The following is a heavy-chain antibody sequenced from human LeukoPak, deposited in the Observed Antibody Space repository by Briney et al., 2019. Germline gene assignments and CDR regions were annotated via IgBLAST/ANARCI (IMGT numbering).Heavy chain of an antibody. CDR3: XXXXXXXVAEYYYYGMDV. D-gene: IGHD6-19*01. CDR1: GFTFSSYA. CDR2: ISGSGGST. V-gene: IGHV3-23*01. Sequence: PGRSLRLACAASGFTFSSYAMSWVRQAPGNGLEWVSAISGSGGSTYYADSVKGRFTISRDNSKNTLYLQMNCLKAEDTAVYYCXXXXXXXVAEYYYYGMDVWGQGTTVTVSS. J-gene: IGHJ6*02.